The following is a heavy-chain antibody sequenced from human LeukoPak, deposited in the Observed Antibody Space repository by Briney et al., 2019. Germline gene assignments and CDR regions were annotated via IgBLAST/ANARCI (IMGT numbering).Heavy chain of an antibody. V-gene: IGHV1-2*02. CDR2: IYPNVGVT. Sequence: ASVKVSCKASVYSFTDYYLHWVRQAPGQGLYSMGWIYPNVGVTNNAQTFQGRVSLTRDTTISTAYMYLNRLTSDKTAVYICGSDAEGGSGRFDPWGQGTLVTVSS. CDR1: VYSFTDYY. D-gene: IGHD3-16*01. J-gene: IGHJ5*02. CDR3: GSDAEGGSGRFDP.